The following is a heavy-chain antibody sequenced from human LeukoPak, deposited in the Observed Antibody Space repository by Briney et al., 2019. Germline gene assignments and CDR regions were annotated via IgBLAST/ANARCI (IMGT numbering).Heavy chain of an antibody. Sequence: GGSPRLSCAASGFRFDDYAVHWVRQAPGKGLEWVSGISWNSGSIGYVDSVKGRFTISRDNAKNSLYLQMNSLRAEDMALYYCAKAGLHGFDYWGQGTLVTVSS. CDR2: ISWNSGSI. V-gene: IGHV3-9*03. J-gene: IGHJ4*02. CDR3: AKAGLHGFDY. CDR1: GFRFDDYA.